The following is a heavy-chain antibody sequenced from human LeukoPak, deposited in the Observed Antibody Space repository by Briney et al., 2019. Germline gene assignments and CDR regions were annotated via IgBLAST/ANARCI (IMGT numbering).Heavy chain of an antibody. CDR3: AKGRIVGATSSDY. Sequence: GGSLRLSCAASGFTFSTYAMSWVRQAPGKGLEWVSSISGSGGSTYYADSVKGRFTISRDTSKNTLYLQMNSLRAEDTAVYYCAKGRIVGATSSDYWGQGTLVTVSS. D-gene: IGHD1-26*01. J-gene: IGHJ4*02. CDR1: GFTFSTYA. CDR2: ISGSGGST. V-gene: IGHV3-23*01.